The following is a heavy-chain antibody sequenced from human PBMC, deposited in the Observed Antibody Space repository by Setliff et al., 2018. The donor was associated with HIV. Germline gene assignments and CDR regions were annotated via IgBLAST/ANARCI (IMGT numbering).Heavy chain of an antibody. V-gene: IGHV1-18*01. D-gene: IGHD5-12*01. CDR2: INTHSGYT. J-gene: IGHJ4*02. CDR1: GYTFNNYG. CDR3: ARGKTWLRFLDY. Sequence: VASVKVSCKASGYTFNNYGISWVRQAPGQGLEWMGWINTHSGYTNYAQNVQGRVTVTMDTSTSTAYMELRSLKSDNTAVYYCARGKTWLRFLDYWGQGTLVT.